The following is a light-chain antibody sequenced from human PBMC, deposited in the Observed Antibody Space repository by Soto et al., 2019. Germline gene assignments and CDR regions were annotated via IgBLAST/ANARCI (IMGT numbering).Light chain of an antibody. J-gene: IGKJ5*01. CDR1: QSVSSSY. CDR3: QQYGSSPRT. CDR2: GAS. Sequence: ELVLTQSPGTLSLSPGERATLSCRASQSVSSSYLAWYQQKPGQAPRILIYGASSRATGIPDRFSGSGSGTDFTLTISRLEPEDCAVYYCQQYGSSPRTFGQGTRLEIK. V-gene: IGKV3-20*01.